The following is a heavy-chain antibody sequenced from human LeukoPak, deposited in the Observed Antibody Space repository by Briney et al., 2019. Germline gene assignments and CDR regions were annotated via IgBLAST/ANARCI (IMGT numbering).Heavy chain of an antibody. V-gene: IGHV4-4*07. Sequence: PSGTLSLTCTVSGGSISSYYWSWIRQPAGKGLEWIGRIYTSGSTNYNPSLKSRVTMSVDTSKNQFSLKLSSVTAADTAVYYCAREDLVEQLGDNWFDPWGQGTLVTVSS. CDR3: AREDLVEQLGDNWFDP. CDR1: GGSISSYY. CDR2: IYTSGST. J-gene: IGHJ5*02. D-gene: IGHD6-6*01.